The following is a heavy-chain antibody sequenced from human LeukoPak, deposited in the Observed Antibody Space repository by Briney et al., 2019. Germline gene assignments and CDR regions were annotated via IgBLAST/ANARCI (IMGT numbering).Heavy chain of an antibody. D-gene: IGHD6-6*01. J-gene: IGHJ4*02. CDR1: GFTFSSYS. CDR2: ISSSSSYI. V-gene: IGHV3-21*04. CDR3: AKGPRQLMGYDY. Sequence: PGGSLRLSCAASGFTFSSYSMNWVRQAPGKGLEWVSSISSSSSYIYYADSVKGRFTISRDNSKNTLYLQMNSLRAEDTAVYYCAKGPRQLMGYDYWGQGTLVTVSS.